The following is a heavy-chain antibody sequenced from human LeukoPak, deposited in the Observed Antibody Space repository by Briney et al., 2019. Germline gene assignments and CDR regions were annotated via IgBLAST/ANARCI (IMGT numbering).Heavy chain of an antibody. CDR2: INPVFNTP. J-gene: IGHJ5*02. Sequence: ASVKVSCKASGGSFSSYAILWVRQAPGQGLEWMGGINPVFNTPHYAPKFQGRVTITMDESTSTVYMELSSLKSGDTAVFYCARVSARDCSSNSCWGWLDPWGQGTLVTVSS. CDR1: GGSFSSYA. V-gene: IGHV1-69*05. CDR3: ARVSARDCSSNSCWGWLDP. D-gene: IGHD2-2*01.